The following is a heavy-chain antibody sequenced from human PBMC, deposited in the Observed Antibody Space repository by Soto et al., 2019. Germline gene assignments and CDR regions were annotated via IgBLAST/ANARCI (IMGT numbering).Heavy chain of an antibody. CDR1: GFTFSDYY. J-gene: IGHJ4*02. D-gene: IGHD6-13*01. CDR3: ARDSPYSSPPPFDY. V-gene: IGHV3-11*01. CDR2: ISSSGSTI. Sequence: GGSLRLSCAASGFTFSDYYMSWIRQAPGKGLEWVSYISSSGSTIYYADSVKGRFTISRDNAKNSLYLQMNSLRAEDTAVYYCARDSPYSSPPPFDYWGQGTRVTVFS.